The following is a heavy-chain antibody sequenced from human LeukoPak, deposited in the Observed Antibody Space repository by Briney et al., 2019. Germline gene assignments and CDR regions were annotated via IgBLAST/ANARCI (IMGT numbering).Heavy chain of an antibody. Sequence: MPSETLSLTCTVSGGSISSSSYYWGWIRQPPGKGLEWIGSIYYSGSTYYNPSLKSRVTISVDTSKNQFSLKLSSVTAADAAVYYCARKAAIVWLVRGQLWFDPWGQGTLVTVSS. CDR2: IYYSGST. D-gene: IGHD6-19*01. CDR1: GGSISSSSYY. J-gene: IGHJ5*02. V-gene: IGHV4-39*01. CDR3: ARKAAIVWLVRGQLWFDP.